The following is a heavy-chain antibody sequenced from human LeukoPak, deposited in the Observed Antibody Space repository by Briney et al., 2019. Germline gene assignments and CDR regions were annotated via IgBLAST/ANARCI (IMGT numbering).Heavy chain of an antibody. CDR3: AREKVWLPGFDY. Sequence: SQTLSLTCTVSGGSISSGSYYWSWIRQPAGKGLEWIGRIYTSGSTNYNPSLKSRVTMSVDTSRNQFSLKLSSVTAADTAVYYCAREKVWLPGFDYWGQGTLVTVSS. CDR1: GGSISSGSYY. CDR2: IYTSGST. J-gene: IGHJ4*02. D-gene: IGHD5-24*01. V-gene: IGHV4-61*02.